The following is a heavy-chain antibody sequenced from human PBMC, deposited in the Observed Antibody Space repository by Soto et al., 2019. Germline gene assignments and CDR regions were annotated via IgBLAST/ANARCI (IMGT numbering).Heavy chain of an antibody. Sequence: ASVKVSCKASGYTFTNYYIHWVRQAPGQGLEWMGIINPTGGSTNYAQKFQGRVTLTMGTSTSTVYMQLSSLRFEDTAVYYCARLVLGYGSGGSCYPVNWCDPWGQGTLVTVSS. J-gene: IGHJ5*02. CDR3: ARLVLGYGSGGSCYPVNWCDP. D-gene: IGHD2-15*01. CDR2: INPTGGST. V-gene: IGHV1-46*01. CDR1: GYTFTNYY.